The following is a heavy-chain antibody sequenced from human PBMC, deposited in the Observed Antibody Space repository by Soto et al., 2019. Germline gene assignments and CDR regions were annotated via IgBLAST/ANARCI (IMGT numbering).Heavy chain of an antibody. CDR1: GYTLTELS. CDR3: ATVGYSSHNGGVALSYYYYMDV. V-gene: IGHV1-24*01. CDR2: FDPEDGET. Sequence: ASVKVSCKVSGYTLTELSMHWVRQAPGKGLEWMGGFDPEDGETIYAQKFQGRVTMTEDTSTDTAYMELSSLRSEDTAVYYCATVGYSSHNGGVALSYYYYMDVWGKGTTVTVSS. J-gene: IGHJ6*03. D-gene: IGHD6-13*01.